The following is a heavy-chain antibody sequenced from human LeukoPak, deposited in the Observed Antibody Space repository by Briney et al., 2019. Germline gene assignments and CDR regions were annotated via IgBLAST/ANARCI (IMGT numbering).Heavy chain of an antibody. CDR3: ARVGVEFLDAFDI. Sequence: SETLSLTCTVSGGSISSYYWSWLRQPPGKGLEWIGYIYYSGSTNYNPSLKSRVTISVDTSKNQFSLKLSSVTAADTAVYYCARVGVEFLDAFDIGGQGTMVTVSS. CDR1: GGSISSYY. V-gene: IGHV4-59*01. J-gene: IGHJ3*02. D-gene: IGHD3-3*01. CDR2: IYYSGST.